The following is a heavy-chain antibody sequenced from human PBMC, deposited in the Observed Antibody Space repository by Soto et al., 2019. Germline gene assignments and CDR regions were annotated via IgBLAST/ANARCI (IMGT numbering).Heavy chain of an antibody. J-gene: IGHJ4*02. CDR1: GDSVSSGSYY. V-gene: IGHV4-61*03. D-gene: IGHD3-16*01. CDR3: ARDYDYVWGSSHYFDH. CDR2: IYYTGST. Sequence: QVQLEESGPGLVKPLETLSLTCTVSGDSVSSGSYYWSWIRQPPGTGLEWIGSIYYTGSTTYNPSLKSRVTISVDTSKNHFSLKLSSVTAADTAVYYCARDYDYVWGSSHYFDHWGQGTLVTVSS.